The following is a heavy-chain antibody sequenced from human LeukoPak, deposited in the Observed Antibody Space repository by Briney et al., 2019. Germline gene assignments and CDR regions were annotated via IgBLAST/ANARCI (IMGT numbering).Heavy chain of an antibody. V-gene: IGHV3-43*01. Sequence: PGGALRLSCAASGFTVDDYTMHGVRQAPGKGLDGVSLISWDGGSTYYADSVKGRFTISRDNIKNSLYLQMNSLRTEDPALYYCAKDRSYDYVWGSYRPGFDYWGQGPLVTVSS. D-gene: IGHD3-16*02. CDR3: AKDRSYDYVWGSYRPGFDY. J-gene: IGHJ4*02. CDR2: ISWDGGST. CDR1: GFTVDDYT.